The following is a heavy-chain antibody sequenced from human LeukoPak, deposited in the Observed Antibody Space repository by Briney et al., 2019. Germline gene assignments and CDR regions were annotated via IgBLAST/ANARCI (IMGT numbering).Heavy chain of an antibody. CDR2: IYSGGSA. Sequence: GGSLRLSCTASGFTVSSNYMSWVRQAPGKGLEWVSVIYSGGSAYYADSVKGRFTISRDNSKNTLYLQMNSLRAEDTAVYYCARDDKGVAHGFDPWGRGTLVTVSS. CDR3: ARDDKGVAHGFDP. CDR1: GFTVSSNY. J-gene: IGHJ5*02. D-gene: IGHD3-10*01. V-gene: IGHV3-53*01.